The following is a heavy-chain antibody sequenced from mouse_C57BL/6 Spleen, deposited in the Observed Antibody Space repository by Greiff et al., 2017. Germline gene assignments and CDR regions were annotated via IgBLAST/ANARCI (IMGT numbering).Heavy chain of an antibody. D-gene: IGHD3-1*01. V-gene: IGHV1-72*01. CDR2: IDPNSGGT. CDR3: ARSGPFNCFAY. J-gene: IGHJ3*01. Sequence: VQLQQPGAELVKPGASVKLSCKASGYTFTSYWMHWVKQRPGRGLGWIGRIDPNSGGTKYNEKFKSKATLTVDKPSSTAYMQLSSLTSEDSAVYYCARSGPFNCFAYWGQGTLVTVSA. CDR1: GYTFTSYW.